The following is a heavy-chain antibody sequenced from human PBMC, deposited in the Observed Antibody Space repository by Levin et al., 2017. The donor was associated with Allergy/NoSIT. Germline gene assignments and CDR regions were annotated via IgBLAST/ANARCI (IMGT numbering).Heavy chain of an antibody. CDR3: ARDRRTGVPYYFDY. J-gene: IGHJ4*02. D-gene: IGHD7-27*01. Sequence: KISCKASGGTFSSYAISWVRQAPGQGLEWMGGIIPIFGTANYAQKFQGRVTITADESTSTAYMELSSLRSEDTAVYYCARDRRTGVPYYFDYWGQGTLVTVSS. V-gene: IGHV1-69*01. CDR2: IIPIFGTA. CDR1: GGTFSSYA.